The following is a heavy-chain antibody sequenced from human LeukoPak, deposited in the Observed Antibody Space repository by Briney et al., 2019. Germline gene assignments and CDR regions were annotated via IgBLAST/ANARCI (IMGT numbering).Heavy chain of an antibody. CDR2: INHSGST. CDR3: ARGSQSLGYCSGGSCRAKIFDY. CDR1: GGSFSGYH. V-gene: IGHV4-34*01. J-gene: IGHJ4*02. D-gene: IGHD2-15*01. Sequence: SETLSLTCAVYGGSFSGYHWSWLRQPPGKGLEWIGEINHSGSTNYNPSLKSRVTISVDTSKNQFSLKLSSVTAADTAVYYCARGSQSLGYCSGGSCRAKIFDYWGQGTLVTVSS.